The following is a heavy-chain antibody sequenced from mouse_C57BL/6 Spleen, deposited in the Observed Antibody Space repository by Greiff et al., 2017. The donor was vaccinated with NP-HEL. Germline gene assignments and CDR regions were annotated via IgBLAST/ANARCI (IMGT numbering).Heavy chain of an antibody. CDR1: GYTFTSYW. Sequence: QVQLQQPGTELVKPGASVKLSCKASGYTFTSYWMHWVKQRPGQGLEWIGNINPSNGGTNYNEKFKSKATLTVDKSSSTAYMQLSSLTSEDSAVYYCASGTTVVAPSWYFDVWGTGTTVTVSS. D-gene: IGHD1-1*01. J-gene: IGHJ1*03. CDR3: ASGTTVVAPSWYFDV. CDR2: INPSNGGT. V-gene: IGHV1-53*01.